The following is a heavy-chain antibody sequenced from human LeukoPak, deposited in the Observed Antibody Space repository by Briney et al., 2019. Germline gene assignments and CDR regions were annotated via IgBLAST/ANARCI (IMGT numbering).Heavy chain of an antibody. CDR2: TRYDGSNT. CDR1: GFTFNTYG. CDR3: AKDQEIKGTTLFYFDF. J-gene: IGHJ4*02. Sequence: GGSLRLSCAASGFTFNTYGMHWVRQAPGKGLEWVAFTRYDGSNTYYSDSVKGRFTISRDHSKNTLYLQMNSLRAEDTAVYYCAKDQEIKGTTLFYFDFWGQGNQVTVSS. D-gene: IGHD1-14*01. V-gene: IGHV3-30*02.